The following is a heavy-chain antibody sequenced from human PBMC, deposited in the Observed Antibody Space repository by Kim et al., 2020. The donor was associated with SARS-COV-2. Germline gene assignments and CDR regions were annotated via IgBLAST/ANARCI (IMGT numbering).Heavy chain of an antibody. CDR2: ITDGGST. Sequence: GSLSDSYWTWIRQSPGTGLEWIGEITDGGSTNYNPSLKSRVTISVDTSKKQFSLRLRSVTAADTAVYYCARGPIVIVPAARLFNYWGKGTLAT. CDR3: ARGPIVIVPAARLFNY. D-gene: IGHD2-2*01. V-gene: IGHV4-34*01. J-gene: IGHJ4*02. CDR1: GSLSDSY.